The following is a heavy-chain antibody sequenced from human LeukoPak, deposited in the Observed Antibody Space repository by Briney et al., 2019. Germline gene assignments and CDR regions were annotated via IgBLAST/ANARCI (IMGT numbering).Heavy chain of an antibody. CDR2: ISYDGSNK. J-gene: IGHJ4*02. Sequence: PGGSLRLSCAASGFTFSSYAMHWVRQAPGKGLEWVAVISYDGSNKYYADSVKGRFTISRDNSKNTLYLQMNSLRAEDTAVYYCARDTNTRSPSNYFDYWGQGTLVTVSS. CDR1: GFTFSSYA. V-gene: IGHV3-30*04. D-gene: IGHD2-2*01. CDR3: ARDTNTRSPSNYFDY.